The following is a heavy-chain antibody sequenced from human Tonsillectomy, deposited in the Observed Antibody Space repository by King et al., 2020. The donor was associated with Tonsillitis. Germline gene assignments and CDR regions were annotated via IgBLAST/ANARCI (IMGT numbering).Heavy chain of an antibody. D-gene: IGHD2-15*01. CDR2: ISWNSGSM. CDR3: AKSVVAASTRYFDY. Sequence: VQLVESGGGLVQPGRSLRLSCAASGFTFDDYAMHWVRQAPGKGLEWVSGISWNSGSMGYAASVKGRFTISRDNAKNSLYLQMNSLRAEDTALYYCAKSVVAASTRYFDYWGQGTLVTVSS. V-gene: IGHV3-9*01. J-gene: IGHJ4*02. CDR1: GFTFDDYA.